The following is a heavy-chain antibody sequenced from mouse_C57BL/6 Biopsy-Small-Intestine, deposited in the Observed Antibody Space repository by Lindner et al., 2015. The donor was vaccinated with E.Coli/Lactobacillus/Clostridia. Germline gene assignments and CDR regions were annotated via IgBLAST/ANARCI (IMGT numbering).Heavy chain of an antibody. CDR1: GFNIKDYY. D-gene: IGHD3-2*02. CDR3: TPASGSYYYAMDY. Sequence: VQLQESGAELVRPGASVKLSCTASGFNIKDYYMHWVKQRPEQGLEWIGRIDPEDGDTEYAPKFQGKATMTADTSSNTAYLQLSSLTSEDTAVYYCTPASGSYYYAMDYWGQGTSITVSS. V-gene: IGHV14-1*01. J-gene: IGHJ4*01. CDR2: IDPEDGDT.